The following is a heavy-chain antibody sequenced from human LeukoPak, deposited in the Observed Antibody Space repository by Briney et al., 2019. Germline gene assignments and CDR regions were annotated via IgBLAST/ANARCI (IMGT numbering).Heavy chain of an antibody. J-gene: IGHJ6*02. V-gene: IGHV3-23*01. CDR3: ARRATVTTYYYYGMDV. Sequence: GGSLRLSCAASGFTFSSYAMSWVRQAPGKGLEWVSAISGSGGSTYYADSVKGRFTISRDNSKNTLYLQMNSLRAEDTAVYYCARRATVTTYYYYGMDVWGQGTTVTVSS. CDR2: ISGSGGST. CDR1: GFTFSSYA. D-gene: IGHD4-11*01.